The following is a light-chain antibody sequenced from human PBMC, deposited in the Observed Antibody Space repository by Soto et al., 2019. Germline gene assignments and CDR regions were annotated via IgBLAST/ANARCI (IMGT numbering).Light chain of an antibody. J-gene: IGLJ1*01. CDR1: SSNIGAGYD. CDR2: GNS. Sequence: QLVLTQPPSVSGAPGQRVTISCTGSSSNIGAGYDVHWYQQLPGTAPKLLIYGNSNRPSGVPDRFSGSKSGTSASLAITGLQAEDEADYYCQSYDSSDVFGTGTQLTVL. V-gene: IGLV1-40*01. CDR3: QSYDSSDV.